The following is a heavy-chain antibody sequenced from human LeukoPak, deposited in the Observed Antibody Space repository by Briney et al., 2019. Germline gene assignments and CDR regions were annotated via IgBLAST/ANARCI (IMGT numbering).Heavy chain of an antibody. CDR2: ISSSGSML. Sequence: GSLRLSCTVSGFTFSDYYMSWVRQAPGKGLEWVSYISSSGSMLHYADSVKGRFTISRDNAKNSIYLQMNSLRVEDTAVYFCARWGSELPDDAFDVWGQGTMVTVSS. J-gene: IGHJ3*01. D-gene: IGHD6-25*01. CDR3: ARWGSELPDDAFDV. CDR1: GFTFSDYY. V-gene: IGHV3-11*04.